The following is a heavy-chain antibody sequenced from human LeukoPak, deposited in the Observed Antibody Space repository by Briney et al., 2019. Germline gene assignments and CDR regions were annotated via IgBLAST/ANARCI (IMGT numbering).Heavy chain of an antibody. Sequence: ASVKVSCKASGYTFTGYYMHWVRQAPGQGLEWMGWINPNSGGTNYAQKFQGRVTMTRDTSISTAYMELSRLRSDDTAVYYCARAPEYGSYYYYYYMDVWGKGTTVTVSS. CDR1: GYTFTGYY. V-gene: IGHV1-2*02. D-gene: IGHD6-6*01. J-gene: IGHJ6*03. CDR2: INPNSGGT. CDR3: ARAPEYGSYYYYYYMDV.